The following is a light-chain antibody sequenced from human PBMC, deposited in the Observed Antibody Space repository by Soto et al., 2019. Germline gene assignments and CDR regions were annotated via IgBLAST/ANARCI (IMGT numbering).Light chain of an antibody. V-gene: IGKV1-5*01. CDR1: RSSSNW. CDR2: DAS. J-gene: IGKJ1*01. Sequence: DTQITQSPSTVSASLGDRVTITLLASRSSSNWVAWYQHKPGKAPKLLISDASDLDTGVPSRFSGTGSGTEFTLTINGLQPDALATSYCHHYDSYSWTFGQGTKVDIK. CDR3: HHYDSYSWT.